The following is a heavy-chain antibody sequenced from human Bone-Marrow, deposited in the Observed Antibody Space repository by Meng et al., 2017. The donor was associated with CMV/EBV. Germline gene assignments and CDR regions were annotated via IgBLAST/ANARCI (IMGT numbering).Heavy chain of an antibody. CDR3: ARRGGSYHYWRYFDY. CDR2: SYYTGST. J-gene: IGHJ4*02. CDR1: GGSINNYY. Sequence: SETLSLTCTVSGGSINNYYWSWIRQPPGKGLEWIGYSYYTGSTNYNPSLKSRVTISIDTSKTQFSLTLSSVTAADTAVYYCARRGGSYHYWRYFDYWGQGTLVTVPS. V-gene: IGHV4-59*12. D-gene: IGHD1-26*01.